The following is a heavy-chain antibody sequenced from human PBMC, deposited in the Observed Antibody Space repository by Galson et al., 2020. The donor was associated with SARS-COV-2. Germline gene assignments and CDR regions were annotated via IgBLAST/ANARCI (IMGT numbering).Heavy chain of an antibody. Sequence: QAGGSLRLSCAASGFTSSRYAMGWVRQAPGKGLEWVSTISGLSNYYAEPVRGRFTISRDSSKNTVDLQMNILTAEDTAIYYCVRQGVFDSSGYNPFDFWGQGTLVTVSS. V-gene: IGHV3-23*01. CDR1: GFTSSRYA. CDR2: ISGLSN. J-gene: IGHJ4*02. CDR3: VRQGVFDSSGYNPFDF. D-gene: IGHD5-12*01.